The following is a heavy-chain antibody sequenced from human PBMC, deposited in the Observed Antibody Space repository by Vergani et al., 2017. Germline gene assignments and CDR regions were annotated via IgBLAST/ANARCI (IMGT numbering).Heavy chain of an antibody. V-gene: IGHV4-31*11. J-gene: IGHJ6*03. D-gene: IGHD6-25*01. Sequence: QVQLQESGPGVVKPSQTLSLTCAVSGGSISSGDHCWTWIRQPPGKGLEWIGYIFYSGTTYDNPSLRSRLTISVDTSQNPFSLKLRSVTAADTAVYYCARVDTQVPATSHFYYMDVWGKGTTVVVSS. CDR3: ARVDTQVPATSHFYYMDV. CDR1: GGSISSGDHC. CDR2: IFYSGTT.